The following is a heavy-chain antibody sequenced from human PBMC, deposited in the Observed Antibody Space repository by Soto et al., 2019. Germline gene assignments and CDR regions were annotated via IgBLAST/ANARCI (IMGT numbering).Heavy chain of an antibody. J-gene: IGHJ3*02. CDR1: GGSISSGDYY. D-gene: IGHD3-22*01. CDR2: IYYSGST. Sequence: SETLSLTCTVSGGSISSGDYYWSWIRQPPGKGLEWIGYIYYSGSTYYNPSLKSRATISVDTSKNQFSLKLSSVTAADTAVYYCARDRSPYYYDSSGYYGSRAFDIWGQGTMVTVS. V-gene: IGHV4-30-4*01. CDR3: ARDRSPYYYDSSGYYGSRAFDI.